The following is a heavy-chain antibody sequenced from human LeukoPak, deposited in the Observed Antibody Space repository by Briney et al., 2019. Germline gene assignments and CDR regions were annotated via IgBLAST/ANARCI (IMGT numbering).Heavy chain of an antibody. Sequence: SETLSLTCTLSGDSISGHYWSWVRQAPGKGLEWIGYIYSSGLISYNPSLKTRVAISDDPPKNQVSLTLTSVTAAVTAVYYCARDARGVGLWYFDLWGRGFLVTVSS. V-gene: IGHV4-59*11. J-gene: IGHJ2*01. CDR2: IYSSGLI. D-gene: IGHD3-10*01. CDR1: GDSISGHY. CDR3: ARDARGVGLWYFDL.